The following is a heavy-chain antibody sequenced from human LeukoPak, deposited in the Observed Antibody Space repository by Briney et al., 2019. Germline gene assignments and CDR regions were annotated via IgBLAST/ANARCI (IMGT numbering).Heavy chain of an antibody. Sequence: SETLSLTCTVSGGSIGSYYWSWIRQPPGKGLEWIGYIYYSGSTNYNPSLKSRVTISVDTSKNQFSLKLSSVTAADTAVYYCARSESKGILTGYGYWGQGTLVTVPS. CDR3: ARSESKGILTGYGY. J-gene: IGHJ4*02. V-gene: IGHV4-59*01. CDR1: GGSIGSYY. CDR2: IYYSGST. D-gene: IGHD3-9*01.